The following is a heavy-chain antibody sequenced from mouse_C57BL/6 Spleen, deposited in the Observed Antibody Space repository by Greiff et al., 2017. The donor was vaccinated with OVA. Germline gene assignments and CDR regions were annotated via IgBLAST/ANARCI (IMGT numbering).Heavy chain of an antibody. Sequence: VQLQQSGAELARPGASVKMSCKASGYTFTSYTMHWVKQRPGQGLEWIGYINPSSGYTKYNQKFKDKATLTADKSSSTAYMQLSSLTSEDSAVYYCARDVIYYGNYEAKDYWGKGTSVTGSS. V-gene: IGHV1-4*01. CDR3: ARDVIYYGNYEAKDY. CDR1: GYTFTSYT. D-gene: IGHD2-1*01. J-gene: IGHJ4*01. CDR2: INPSSGYT.